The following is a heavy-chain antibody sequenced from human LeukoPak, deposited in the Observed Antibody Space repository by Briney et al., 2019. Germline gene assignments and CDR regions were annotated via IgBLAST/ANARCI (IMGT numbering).Heavy chain of an antibody. CDR1: GFTFGSYA. D-gene: IGHD3-9*01. Sequence: PGGSLRLSCAASGFTFGSYAMNWVRQAPGKGLEWVSTISGSGGRTYYADSVKGRSTISRDNSRNTLYMQMNSLRVEDTAVYYCAKGKAYDNLDWFDPWGQGTLVTVSS. J-gene: IGHJ5*02. CDR2: ISGSGGRT. V-gene: IGHV3-23*01. CDR3: AKGKAYDNLDWFDP.